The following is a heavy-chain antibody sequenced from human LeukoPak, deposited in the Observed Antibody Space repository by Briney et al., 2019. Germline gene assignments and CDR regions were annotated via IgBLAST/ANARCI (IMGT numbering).Heavy chain of an antibody. CDR2: MNQDGTEK. CDR3: ARDRGRRLQLPDAFDV. Sequence: LTGGSLRLSCAASGFRFSSYWMSWVRQAPGKGLEWVANMNQDGTEKYYVDSVKGRFTVSRDNSKNTLYLQLNSLRTEDTAVYHCARDRGRRLQLPDAFDVWGRGTMVTVSS. D-gene: IGHD5-24*01. V-gene: IGHV3-7*01. J-gene: IGHJ3*01. CDR1: GFRFSSYW.